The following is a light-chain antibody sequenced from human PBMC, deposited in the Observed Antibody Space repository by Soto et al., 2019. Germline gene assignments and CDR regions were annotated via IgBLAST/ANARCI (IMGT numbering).Light chain of an antibody. CDR3: QHYKSYSEA. Sequence: DIQMTQSPSTLSASVGDRVTITCRASQTISSWLAWHQQKPGKAPKLLIYKASTLKSGVPSRFSGSGSGTEFTLTISSLQPDEFATYYCQHYKSYSEAFGQGTKVDI. J-gene: IGKJ1*01. CDR1: QTISSW. V-gene: IGKV1-5*03. CDR2: KAS.